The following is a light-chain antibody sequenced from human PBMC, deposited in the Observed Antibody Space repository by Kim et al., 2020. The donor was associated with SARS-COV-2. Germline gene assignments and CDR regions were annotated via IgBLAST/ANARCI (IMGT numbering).Light chain of an antibody. CDR1: QDIRND. CDR2: ADS. J-gene: IGKJ2*01. Sequence: SASIRDRVTITCRASQDIRNDLGWYQQKPGKAPELLIYADSSLQSGVPSRFAGSGSGTDFTLTISSLQPEDFATYYCLQDYNYPYTFGQGTKLEI. CDR3: LQDYNYPYT. V-gene: IGKV1-6*01.